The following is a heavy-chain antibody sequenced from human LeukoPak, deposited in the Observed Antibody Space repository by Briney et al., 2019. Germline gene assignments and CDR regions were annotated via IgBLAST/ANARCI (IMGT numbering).Heavy chain of an antibody. D-gene: IGHD5-18*01. CDR1: GYSISSAYY. CDR2: VHLSGST. J-gene: IGHJ4*02. V-gene: IGHV4-38-2*02. CDR3: ARHIGTPGYSYGHYFDY. Sequence: PSETLSLTCTVSGYSISSAYYWGWIRQSPGKGLEWIGSVHLSGSTHYNPSLKSRVTISVDTSKNQFSLSLGSVTAADTAIYYCARHIGTPGYSYGHYFDYWGQGTLVTVSS.